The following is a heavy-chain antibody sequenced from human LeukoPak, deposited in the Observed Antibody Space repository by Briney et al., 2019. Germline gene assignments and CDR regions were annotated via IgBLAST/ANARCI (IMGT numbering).Heavy chain of an antibody. CDR2: IYHSGST. Sequence: MTSETLSLTCAVSGGSISSSNWWSWVRQPPGKGLEWIGDIYHSGSTNYNPSLKSRVTISVDTSKNQFSLKLSSVTAADTAVYYCARVRAARPGSVYFQHWGQGTLVTVSS. CDR1: GGSISSSNW. D-gene: IGHD6-6*01. CDR3: ARVRAARPGSVYFQH. V-gene: IGHV4-4*02. J-gene: IGHJ1*01.